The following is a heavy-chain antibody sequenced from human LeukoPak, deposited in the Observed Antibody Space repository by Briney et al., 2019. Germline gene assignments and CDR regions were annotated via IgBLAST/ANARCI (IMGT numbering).Heavy chain of an antibody. CDR3: ATYVGYCSSTSCYTRYNWFDP. Sequence: ASVKVSCKVSGYTLTELSMHWVRQAPGKGLEWMGGFDPEDGETIYAQKFQGRVTMTEDTSTDTAYMELSSLRSEDTAVYYCATYVGYCSSTSCYTRYNWFDPWGQGTLVTVSS. J-gene: IGHJ5*02. D-gene: IGHD2-2*02. CDR2: FDPEDGET. CDR1: GYTLTELS. V-gene: IGHV1-24*01.